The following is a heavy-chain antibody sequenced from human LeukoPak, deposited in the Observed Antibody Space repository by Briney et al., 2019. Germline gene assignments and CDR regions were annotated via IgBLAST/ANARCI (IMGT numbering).Heavy chain of an antibody. CDR3: ARDIVVVVAAIFYYYAMDV. Sequence: SETLSLTCAVYGGSFSGYYWSWIRQPPVKRLEWIGEINHSGSTNYNPSLKSRVTISVDTSKNQFSLKLSSVTAADTAVYYCARDIVVVVAAIFYYYAMDVWGQGTTVTVSS. D-gene: IGHD2-15*01. J-gene: IGHJ6*02. CDR2: INHSGST. V-gene: IGHV4-34*01. CDR1: GGSFSGYY.